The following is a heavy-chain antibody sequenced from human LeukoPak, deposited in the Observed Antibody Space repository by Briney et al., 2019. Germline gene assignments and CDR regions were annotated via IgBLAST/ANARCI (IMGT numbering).Heavy chain of an antibody. V-gene: IGHV3-21*01. CDR1: GIIFSSST. CDR2: IDSISRDM. J-gene: IGHJ4*02. Sequence: KSGGSLRLSYSATGIIFSSSTLNWVRQAPGKGLHWVANIDSISRDMDYADEVRGRFTISRDNLKNTLYLQMNSLTVDDTAVYYCTTHLGPADYPGGAYWGQGTLVTVSS. CDR3: TTHLGPADYPGGAY. D-gene: IGHD3-16*01.